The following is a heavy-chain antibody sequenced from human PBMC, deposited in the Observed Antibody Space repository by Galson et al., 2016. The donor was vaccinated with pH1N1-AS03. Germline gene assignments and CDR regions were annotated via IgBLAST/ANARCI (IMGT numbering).Heavy chain of an antibody. CDR1: AGSISTYY. Sequence: LSLTCTVSAGSISTYYWTWIRQPPGRGLEWIGYIYFSGRTNCSPSLKSRANISLDRSRNQFSLNLNSVTAADTAVYYCARVRSEWLGVNSSWYGIDSGGQGTLVTVSS. D-gene: IGHD2-2*01. CDR3: ARVRSEWLGVNSSWYGIDS. J-gene: IGHJ4*02. CDR2: IYFSGRT. V-gene: IGHV4-59*01.